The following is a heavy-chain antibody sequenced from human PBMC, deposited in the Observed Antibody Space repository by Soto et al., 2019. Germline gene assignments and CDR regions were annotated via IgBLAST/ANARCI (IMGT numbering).Heavy chain of an antibody. V-gene: IGHV3-53*01. CDR3: ARVVDYGTRVDY. J-gene: IGHJ4*02. Sequence: EVQLVVSGGGLIQPGGSLRLSCAASGFTVSSNYMSWVRQAPGKGLEWVSVIYSATSTYYVDSVKGRFTISRDNSKNTLYLQMASLRAEDTAVYYCARVVDYGTRVDYWGQGTLVTVSS. D-gene: IGHD4-17*01. CDR1: GFTVSSNY. CDR2: IYSATST.